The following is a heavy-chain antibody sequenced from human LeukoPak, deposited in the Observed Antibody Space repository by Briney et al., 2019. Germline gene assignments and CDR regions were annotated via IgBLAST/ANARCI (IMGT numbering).Heavy chain of an antibody. V-gene: IGHV4-39*07. CDR2: IYYSEST. Sequence: SETLSLTCTVSGGSIGSSSYYWGWIRQPGGKGRNWIGRIYYSESTYYNRSLKSRVTMSVDTSKNQFSLKLSSVTAADTAVYYCARDAYYYDSIGYRRFDYWGQGTLVTVSS. CDR1: GGSIGSSSYY. J-gene: IGHJ4*02. CDR3: ARDAYYYDSIGYRRFDY. D-gene: IGHD3-22*01.